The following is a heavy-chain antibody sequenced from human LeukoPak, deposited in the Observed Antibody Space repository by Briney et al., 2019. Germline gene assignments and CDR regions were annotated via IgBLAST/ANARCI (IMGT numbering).Heavy chain of an antibody. J-gene: IGHJ6*02. V-gene: IGHV3-21*01. CDR3: ARERLVVVGDAYYYYGMDV. D-gene: IGHD2-2*01. CDR1: GFTFSSYS. CDR2: ISSSSSYI. Sequence: SGGSLRLSCAASGFTFSSYSMNWVRQAPGKGLEWVSSISSSSSYIYYADSMKGRFTVSRDNAKNSLFLQMNSLRAEDTAVYYCARERLVVVGDAYYYYGMDVWGQGTTVTVSS.